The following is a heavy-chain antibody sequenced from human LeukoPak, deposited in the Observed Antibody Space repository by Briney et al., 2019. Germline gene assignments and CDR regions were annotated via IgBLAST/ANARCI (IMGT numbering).Heavy chain of an antibody. Sequence: GGSLRLSCAASGFTFSSFSMNWVRQAPGKGLEWVGFIRSKAYGGTTEYAASVKGRFTISRDDSKSIAYLQMNSLKTEDTAVYYCTRAIAARLGWVYYYYYMDVWGKGTTVTVSS. V-gene: IGHV3-49*04. CDR3: TRAIAARLGWVYYYYYMDV. CDR2: IRSKAYGGTT. J-gene: IGHJ6*03. D-gene: IGHD6-6*01. CDR1: GFTFSSFS.